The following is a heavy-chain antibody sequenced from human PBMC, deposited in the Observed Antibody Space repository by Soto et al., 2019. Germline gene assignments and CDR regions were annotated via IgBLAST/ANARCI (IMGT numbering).Heavy chain of an antibody. D-gene: IGHD5-18*01. J-gene: IGHJ6*02. V-gene: IGHV3-53*01. CDR1: GLTVSSNY. Sequence: GGSLRLSCAASGLTVSSNYMSWVRQAPGKGLEWVSVIYSGGSTYYADSVKGRFTISRDNSKNTLYLQMNSLRAEDTALYYCARGLRYSYGYYGMDVWGQGTTVTVSS. CDR2: IYSGGST. CDR3: ARGLRYSYGYYGMDV.